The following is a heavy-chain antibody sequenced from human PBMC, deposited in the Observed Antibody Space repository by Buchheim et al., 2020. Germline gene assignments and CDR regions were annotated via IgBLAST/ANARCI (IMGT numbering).Heavy chain of an antibody. D-gene: IGHD1-26*01. V-gene: IGHV3-23*01. Sequence: EVQLLESGGGLIQPGGSLRLSCAASGFTFSTYAISWVRQSPGKGLEWVSTVSGSADTTWYADSVKGRFTISRDNSKNTLYLQMNSLRAEDTAVYYCARARWSRDFDYWGQGTL. CDR2: VSGSADTT. CDR3: ARARWSRDFDY. CDR1: GFTFSTYA. J-gene: IGHJ4*02.